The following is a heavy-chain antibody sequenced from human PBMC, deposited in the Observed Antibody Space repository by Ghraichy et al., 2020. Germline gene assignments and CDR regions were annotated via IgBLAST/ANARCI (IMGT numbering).Heavy chain of an antibody. Sequence: GGSLRLSCAASGFTFSNYGMHWVRQAPGKGLEWVAVIWYDGSQTYYVDSVKGRFTMSRDNSKNTLYLEMNNLEVDDTAVYYCARRRSGYIDYWGQGTLVTVTS. V-gene: IGHV3-33*01. CDR3: ARRRSGYIDY. D-gene: IGHD6-19*01. J-gene: IGHJ4*02. CDR1: GFTFSNYG. CDR2: IWYDGSQT.